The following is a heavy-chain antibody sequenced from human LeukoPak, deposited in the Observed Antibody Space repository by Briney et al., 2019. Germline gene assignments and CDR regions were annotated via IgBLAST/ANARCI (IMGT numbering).Heavy chain of an antibody. CDR2: IGTAGDT. D-gene: IGHD2-2*01. CDR1: GFTFSSYD. Sequence: PGGSLRLSCAASGFTFSSYDMHWVRRATGKGLEWVSAIGTAGDTYYPGSVKGRFTISRENAKNSLYLQMNSLRAGDTAVYYCARDRRWYIVVVPAATPSFDYWGQGTLVTVSS. CDR3: ARDRRWYIVVVPAATPSFDY. V-gene: IGHV3-13*01. J-gene: IGHJ4*02.